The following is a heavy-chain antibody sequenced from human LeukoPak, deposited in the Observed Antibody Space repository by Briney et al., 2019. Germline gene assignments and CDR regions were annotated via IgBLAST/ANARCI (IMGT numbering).Heavy chain of an antibody. CDR2: IYYSGST. V-gene: IGHV4-39*07. CDR3: ARSAWLQLHLDY. J-gene: IGHJ4*02. Sequence: SETLSLTCTVSGGSISSSSYYWGWIRQPPGKGLEWIGSIYYSGSTYYNPSLKSRVAISVDTSKNQFSLKLSSVTAADTAVYYCARSAWLQLHLDYWGQGTLVTVSS. D-gene: IGHD5-24*01. CDR1: GGSISSSSYY.